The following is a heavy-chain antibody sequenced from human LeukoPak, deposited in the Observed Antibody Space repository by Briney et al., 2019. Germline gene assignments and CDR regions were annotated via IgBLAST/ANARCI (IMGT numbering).Heavy chain of an antibody. D-gene: IGHD3-3*01. CDR2: IYSNGNT. J-gene: IGHJ4*02. V-gene: IGHV4-59*01. CDR3: AKRKYYAIEN. Sequence: SETLSLTRIVSGGSFRSSYWSWIRQPPGKELEWIAYIYSNGNTNSNPSLKSRVTIAVDTSQSQFSLKLSSVTAADTAVYYCAKRKYYAIENWGQGTLVTVSS. CDR1: GGSFRSSY.